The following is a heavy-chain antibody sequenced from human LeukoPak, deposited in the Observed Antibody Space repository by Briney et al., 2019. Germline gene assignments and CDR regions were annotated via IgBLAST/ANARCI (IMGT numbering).Heavy chain of an antibody. V-gene: IGHV3-9*01. J-gene: IGHJ4*02. D-gene: IGHD6-19*01. CDR3: AKCHDSSGWPYFDY. CDR2: MSWDSGSI. Sequence: SLRLSCAASGFTFDDYYMRWVRQAAGEGLEWVSGMSWDSGSIGYADSVKGRFTIYRANAKNSLYLQMNSLRAEDTALYYCAKCHDSSGWPYFDYWGQGTLVTVSS. CDR1: GFTFDDYY.